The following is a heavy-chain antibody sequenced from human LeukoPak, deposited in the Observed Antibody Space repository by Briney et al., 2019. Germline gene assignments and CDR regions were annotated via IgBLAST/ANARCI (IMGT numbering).Heavy chain of an antibody. V-gene: IGHV4-38-2*02. CDR3: SYQLLYRGDY. D-gene: IGHD2-2*02. CDR2: INHSGST. CDR1: GYSISSGYY. J-gene: IGHJ4*02. Sequence: SETLSLTCTVSGYSISSGYYWGWIRQPPGKGLEWIGEINHSGSTNYNPTLKSRVTISVDTSKNQFSLKLSSVTAADTAVYYCSYQLLYRGDYWGQGTLVTVSS.